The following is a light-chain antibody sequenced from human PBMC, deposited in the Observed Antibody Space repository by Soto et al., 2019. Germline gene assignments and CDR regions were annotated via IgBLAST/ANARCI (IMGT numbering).Light chain of an antibody. CDR2: GAS. CDR3: QQYGSSPWT. J-gene: IGKJ1*01. Sequence: EIVLTQFPGTLSLSPGERATLSCRASQSVSSNYLAWYQQRPGQPPNLLIFGASNRADGIPDRFSGSGSGTDFTLTISRLEPEDFAVYYCQQYGSSPWTFGQGTKVDIK. CDR1: QSVSSNY. V-gene: IGKV3-20*01.